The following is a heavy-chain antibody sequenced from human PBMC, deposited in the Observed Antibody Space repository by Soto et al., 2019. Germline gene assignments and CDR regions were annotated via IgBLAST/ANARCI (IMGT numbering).Heavy chain of an antibody. D-gene: IGHD6-13*01. J-gene: IGHJ4*02. CDR1: GFTFSSYA. V-gene: IGHV3-23*01. CDR2: IGGRGYSDST. CDR3: AKKYSASWFAGVDY. Sequence: EVQLLDSGGGLVQPGGSLRLSCAASGFTFSSYAMSWVRQAPGKGLEWVSTIGGRGYSDSTFYADSVMGRFTISRDNSKNTLYLQMISLRVEDTAIYYCAKKYSASWFAGVDYWGQGALVTVSS.